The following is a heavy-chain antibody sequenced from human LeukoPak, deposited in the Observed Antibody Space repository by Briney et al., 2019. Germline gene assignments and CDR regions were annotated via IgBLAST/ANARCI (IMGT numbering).Heavy chain of an antibody. D-gene: IGHD2-2*01. CDR1: GGTFSSYA. V-gene: IGHV1-69*01. J-gene: IGHJ6*03. Sequence: GASVKVSCKASGGTFSSYAISWVRQAPGQGLEWMGGIIPIFGTANYAQKFQGRVTITADESPSTAYMELSSLRSEDTAVYYCARGDILVVPAANYYYYYMDVWGTGPTVTVSS. CDR3: ARGDILVVPAANYYYYYMDV. CDR2: IIPIFGTA.